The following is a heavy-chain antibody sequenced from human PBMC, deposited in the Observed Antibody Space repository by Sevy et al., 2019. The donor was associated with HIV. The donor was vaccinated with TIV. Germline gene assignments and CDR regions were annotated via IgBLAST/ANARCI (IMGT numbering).Heavy chain of an antibody. Sequence: GGSLRLSCAASEFTFSVDYMTWVRQAPGKGLEWVATMKEDGSERNYVDSVKGRFTISRDNAKNSLYLQMNSLRAEDTAVYYCVREGVGGYSYSLDCWGQGTLVTVSS. CDR2: MKEDGSER. CDR3: VREGVGGYSYSLDC. CDR1: EFTFSVDY. D-gene: IGHD5-18*01. V-gene: IGHV3-7*01. J-gene: IGHJ4*02.